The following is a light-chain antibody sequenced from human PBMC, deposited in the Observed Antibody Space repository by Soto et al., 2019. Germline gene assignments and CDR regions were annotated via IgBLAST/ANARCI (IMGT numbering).Light chain of an antibody. Sequence: QSARAQPASLSGSPGQSITISCTGTSSDNGGYNYVSWYQQHPGKAPKLIIHDVTNRPSGVSDRFFGSKSGNTASLTISGLQAEDEADYYCSSYRASSTTHYVFGTGTKLTVL. J-gene: IGLJ1*01. V-gene: IGLV2-14*03. CDR1: SSDNGGYNY. CDR2: DVT. CDR3: SSYRASSTTHYV.